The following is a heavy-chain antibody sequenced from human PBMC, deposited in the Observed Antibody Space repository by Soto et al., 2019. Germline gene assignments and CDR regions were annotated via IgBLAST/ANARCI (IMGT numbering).Heavy chain of an antibody. CDR3: AKKYYGSGGGGYFDY. Sequence: PGGSLRLSCAASGFTFSSYAMSWVRQAPGKGLEWVSIIGRGGDTHYADSVKGRFTISRDNSKNTVYLQMNSLRAEDTALYYCAKKYYGSGGGGYFDYGGQGTLVTVS. D-gene: IGHD3-10*01. CDR2: IIGRGGDT. CDR1: GFTFSSYA. J-gene: IGHJ4*02. V-gene: IGHV3-23*01.